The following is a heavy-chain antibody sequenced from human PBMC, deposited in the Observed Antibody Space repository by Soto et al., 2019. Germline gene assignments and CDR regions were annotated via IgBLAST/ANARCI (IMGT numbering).Heavy chain of an antibody. CDR1: GGSVSSGSYY. D-gene: IGHD6-6*01. V-gene: IGHV4-61*01. Sequence: SETLSLTCTVSGGSVSSGSYYWSWIRQPPGKGLEWIGFIYYSGSTSYYPSFKSRVTISLDTSRNQFSLKLSSVTAADTAVYYCAGAASYASSYYFDFWGQGTLVTVSS. CDR3: AGAASYASSYYFDF. J-gene: IGHJ4*02. CDR2: IYYSGST.